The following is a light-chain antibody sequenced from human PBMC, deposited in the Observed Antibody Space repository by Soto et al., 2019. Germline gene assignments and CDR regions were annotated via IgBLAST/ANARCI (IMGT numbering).Light chain of an antibody. CDR3: SSYTTNSTHV. V-gene: IGLV2-14*03. CDR1: SSDIGAYNF. J-gene: IGLJ1*01. Sequence: QSALTQPASVSGSPGQSITISCTGTSSDIGAYNFVSWYQQHPGKVPKLMIFDVNRRPSGVSDRFSGSKSGNTASLTISGLQAEDEGDYYFSSYTTNSTHVFGSGTKLTVL. CDR2: DVN.